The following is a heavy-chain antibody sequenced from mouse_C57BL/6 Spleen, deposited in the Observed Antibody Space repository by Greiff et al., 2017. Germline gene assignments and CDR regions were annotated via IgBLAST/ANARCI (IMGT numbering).Heavy chain of an antibody. J-gene: IGHJ1*03. D-gene: IGHD2-3*01. CDR1: GYAFSSPW. Sequence: QVQLQQSGPELVKPGASVKISRKASGYAFSSPWMTWVKPRPGTGLEWIGRIFPGDGDTNHNGKFKGKATLTADKSSSTAYIQLSSLTSEDSAVYFCARGCYDGYSWYFDVWGTGTTVTVSS. CDR3: ARGCYDGYSWYFDV. V-gene: IGHV1-82*01. CDR2: IFPGDGDT.